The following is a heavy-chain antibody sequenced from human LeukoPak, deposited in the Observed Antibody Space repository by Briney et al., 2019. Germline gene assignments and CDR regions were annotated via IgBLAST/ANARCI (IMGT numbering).Heavy chain of an antibody. V-gene: IGHV3-48*01. J-gene: IGHJ5*02. Sequence: GGSLRLSCAASGFTFSSYSMNWVRQAPGKGLEWVSYISSSSSTIYYADSVKGRFTISRDNAKNSLYLQMNSLRAEDTAVYYCARDLGVTTVTTPPYNWFDPWGQGTLVTVSS. CDR2: ISSSSSTI. CDR1: GFTFSSYS. CDR3: ARDLGVTTVTTPPYNWFDP. D-gene: IGHD4-11*01.